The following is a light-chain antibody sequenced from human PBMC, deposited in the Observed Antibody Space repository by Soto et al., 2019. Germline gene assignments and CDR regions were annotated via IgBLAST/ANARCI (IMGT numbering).Light chain of an antibody. CDR2: GAS. J-gene: IGKJ1*01. CDR3: QQYGSSPRT. CDR1: QSVSSS. V-gene: IGKV3-20*01. Sequence: EIVLTQSPGTLSLSPGERATLSCRASQSVSSSLVWYQQKPGQAPRLLIYGASSRATGTPDRFSGSGSGTDFTLTISRLEPEDFAVYSCQQYGSSPRTLGQGTKVEIK.